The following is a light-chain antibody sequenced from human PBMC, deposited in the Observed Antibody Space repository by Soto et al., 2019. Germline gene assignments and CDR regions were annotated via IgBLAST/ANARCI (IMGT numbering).Light chain of an antibody. CDR1: SSNIGTNY. J-gene: IGLJ2*01. CDR2: MND. CDR3: AAWDDSLSGVV. V-gene: IGLV1-47*01. Sequence: QPVLTQPPSASGTPGQRVTISCSGSSSNIGTNYVYWLQHLPGTAPKLLMYMNDLRPSGVPDRFSGSKSGTSVSLAISELRSEDEADYYCAAWDDSLSGVVFGGGTKLTVL.